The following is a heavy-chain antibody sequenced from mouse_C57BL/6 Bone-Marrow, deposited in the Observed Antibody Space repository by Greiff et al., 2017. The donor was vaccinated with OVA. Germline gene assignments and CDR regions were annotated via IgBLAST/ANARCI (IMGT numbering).Heavy chain of an antibody. CDR1: GYTFTSYW. D-gene: IGHD1-1*01. CDR3: ARRGGSSYFDY. J-gene: IGHJ2*01. V-gene: IGHV1-64*01. Sequence: VQLQQPGAELVKPGASVKLSCKASGYTFTSYWMHWVKQRPGQGLEWIGMIHPNSGSTNYNEKFKSKATLTVDKSSSTAYMQLSSLTSEDSAVYYCARRGGSSYFDYWDQGTTLTVSS. CDR2: IHPNSGST.